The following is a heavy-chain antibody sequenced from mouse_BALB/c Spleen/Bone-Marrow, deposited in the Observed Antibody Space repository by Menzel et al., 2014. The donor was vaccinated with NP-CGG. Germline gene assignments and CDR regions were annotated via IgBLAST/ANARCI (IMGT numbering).Heavy chain of an antibody. CDR2: ISTGGST. J-gene: IGHJ3*01. CDR3: ARNYHGSFAY. D-gene: IGHD1-1*01. CDR1: GFTFSNYA. Sequence: EVKLQESGGDLVKPGGSLKLSCAAPGFTFSNYALSWVRQTPEKRLEWVASISTGGSTYYLDSVKGRFTISRDSARNILYLQMSSLRSEDTAMYYCARNYHGSFAYWGQGTLVTVSA. V-gene: IGHV5-6-5*01.